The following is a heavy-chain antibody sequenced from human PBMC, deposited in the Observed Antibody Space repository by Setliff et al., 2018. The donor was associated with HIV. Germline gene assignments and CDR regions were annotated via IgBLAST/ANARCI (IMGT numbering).Heavy chain of an antibody. CDR3: ARYSPRGYTLTGPY. D-gene: IGHD6-25*01. J-gene: IGHJ4*02. CDR1: GGSISSNSYY. CDR2: IYYSGST. Sequence: PSETLSLTCTVSGGSISSNSYYWGWFRQPPGKGLEWIGSIYYSGSTYYTPSLKSRVTISVDTSQNQFSLKLTSVTAADTAVYYCARYSPRGYTLTGPYWGQGTLVTVSS. V-gene: IGHV4-39*07.